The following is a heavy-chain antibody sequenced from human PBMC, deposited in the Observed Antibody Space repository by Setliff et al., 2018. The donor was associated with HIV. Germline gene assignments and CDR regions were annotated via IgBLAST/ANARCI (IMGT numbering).Heavy chain of an antibody. Sequence: LSLTCAASGFIFSDHYMDWVRQVPGKGLVWVSRINNDGSITNYADFVKGRFTMSRDSAKNTLYLQMNSLRVEDTAVYYCVKWNYPNSWGQGTLVTVSS. D-gene: IGHD1-7*01. CDR1: GFIFSDHY. J-gene: IGHJ4*02. CDR3: VKWNYPNS. V-gene: IGHV3-74*01. CDR2: INNDGSIT.